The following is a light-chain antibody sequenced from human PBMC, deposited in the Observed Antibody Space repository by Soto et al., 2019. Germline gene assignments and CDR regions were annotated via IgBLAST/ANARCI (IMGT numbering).Light chain of an antibody. CDR1: QSVSSN. CDR3: QQYNNWPPWT. Sequence: EIVMTQSPATLPVSPGERATLSCRASQSVSSNLAWYQQKPGQAPRLLIYGASTRATGIPARFSGSGSGTEFTLTISSLQPEDFAVYYCQQYNNWPPWTFGQGTKVDIK. J-gene: IGKJ1*01. V-gene: IGKV3-15*01. CDR2: GAS.